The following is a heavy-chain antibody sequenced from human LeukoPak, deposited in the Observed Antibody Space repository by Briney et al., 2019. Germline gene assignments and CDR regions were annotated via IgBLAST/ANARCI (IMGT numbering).Heavy chain of an antibody. CDR1: GGSISSSSYY. D-gene: IGHD6-6*01. CDR2: IYYSGST. Sequence: SETLSLTCTVSGGSISSSSYYWSWIRQPPGKGLEWIGYIYYSGSTNYNPSLKSRVTISVDTSKNQFSLKLSSVTAADTAAYYCARESIAAPFDYWGQGTLVTVSS. V-gene: IGHV4-61*01. CDR3: ARESIAAPFDY. J-gene: IGHJ4*02.